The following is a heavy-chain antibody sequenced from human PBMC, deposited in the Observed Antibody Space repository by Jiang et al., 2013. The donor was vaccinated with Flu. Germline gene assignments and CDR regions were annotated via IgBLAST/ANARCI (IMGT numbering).Heavy chain of an antibody. J-gene: IGHJ4*02. Sequence: GSGLVKPSETLSLTCTVSGGSISSYYWSWIRQPPGKGLEWIGYISHSGSANYNPSLKSRVTISVDTSKNQFSLKLSSVTAADTAVYYCATSPSGSYPDYWGQGTLVTVSS. D-gene: IGHD1-26*01. CDR1: GGSISSYY. V-gene: IGHV4-59*12. CDR3: ATSPSGSYPDY. CDR2: ISHSGSA.